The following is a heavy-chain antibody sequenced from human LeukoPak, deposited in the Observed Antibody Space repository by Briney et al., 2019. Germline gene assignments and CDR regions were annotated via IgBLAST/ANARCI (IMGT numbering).Heavy chain of an antibody. Sequence: GGSLRLSCAAPGFTFSTYAMSWVRQALGKGLEWVSTISGGVLSTYYADSVKGRFTISRDNSKNTLYLQMNSLRADDTAVYYCAKHLGYSTSSGIDYWGQGILVTVSA. V-gene: IGHV3-23*01. D-gene: IGHD6-6*01. CDR3: AKHLGYSTSSGIDY. J-gene: IGHJ4*02. CDR1: GFTFSTYA. CDR2: ISGGVLST.